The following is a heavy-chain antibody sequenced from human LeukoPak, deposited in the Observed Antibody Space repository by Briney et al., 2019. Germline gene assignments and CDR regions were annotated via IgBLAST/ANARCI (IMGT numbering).Heavy chain of an antibody. CDR2: MNHSGST. D-gene: IGHD2/OR15-2a*01. J-gene: IGHJ5*02. CDR3: ARGGPILGGRFDP. CDR1: GGSFSGYY. V-gene: IGHV4-34*01. Sequence: PSETVSLTCAVYGGSFSGYYWSWTRQPRGKGLEWLGEMNHSGSTNYNPSRKGRVTLSVDTSKNQFYLNMSSVTDADTAVYDGARGGPILGGRFDPWGQGTLVTVSS.